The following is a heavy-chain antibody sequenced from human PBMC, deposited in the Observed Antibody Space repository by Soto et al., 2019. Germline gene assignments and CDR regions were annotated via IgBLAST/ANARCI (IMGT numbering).Heavy chain of an antibody. D-gene: IGHD2-15*01. V-gene: IGHV3-21*01. CDR1: GFTFSSYS. CDR3: AREPCSGGSCFDAFDI. J-gene: IGHJ3*02. CDR2: ISSSSSYI. Sequence: GGSLRLSCAASGFTFSSYSMNWVRQAPGKGLEWVSSISSSSSYIYYADSVKGRFTISRDNAKNSLYLQMNSLRAEDTAVYYCAREPCSGGSCFDAFDIWGQGTMVTVSS.